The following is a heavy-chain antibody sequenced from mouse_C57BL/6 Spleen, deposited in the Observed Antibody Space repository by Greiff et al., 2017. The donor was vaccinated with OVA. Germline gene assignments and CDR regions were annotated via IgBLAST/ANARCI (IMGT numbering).Heavy chain of an antibody. CDR3: TNLYYGNYAWFAY. CDR2: IDPETGGT. Sequence: QVQLQQSGAELVRPGASVTLSCKASGYTFTDYEMHWVKQTPVHGLEWIGAIDPETGGTAYNQKFKGKAILTADKSSSTAYMELRSLTSEDSAVYYCTNLYYGNYAWFAYWGQGTLVTVSA. J-gene: IGHJ3*01. CDR1: GYTFTDYE. D-gene: IGHD2-1*01. V-gene: IGHV1-15*01.